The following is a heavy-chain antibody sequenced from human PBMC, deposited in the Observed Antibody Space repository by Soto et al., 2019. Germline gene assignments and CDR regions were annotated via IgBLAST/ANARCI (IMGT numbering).Heavy chain of an antibody. D-gene: IGHD3-9*01. CDR2: ISWDGGIT. V-gene: IGHV3-43*01. J-gene: IGHJ4*02. CDR3: AKDSYDILTGQKRYFDS. CDR1: GFTFNAYT. Sequence: GGSLRLSCAASGFTFNAYTMHWVRQAPGKGLEWVSLISWDGGITYYGDSVKGRFTVSRDNSDNSLYLHMTSLRSDDTAFYYCAKDSYDILTGQKRYFDSWGQGTLVTVSS.